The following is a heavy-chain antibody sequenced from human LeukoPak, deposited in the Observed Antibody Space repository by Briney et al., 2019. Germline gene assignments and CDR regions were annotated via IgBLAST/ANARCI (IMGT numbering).Heavy chain of an antibody. D-gene: IGHD1-26*01. CDR3: ARHASSGSSFDY. Sequence: SETLSLTCTVSGGSISSYYWSWIRQPPGKGLEWIGYIYYSGSTNYNPSLKSRVTISVDTSKNQFSLKLSSVTAADTAVYYCARHASSGSSFDYWGQGTLVTVSS. V-gene: IGHV4-59*08. J-gene: IGHJ4*02. CDR2: IYYSGST. CDR1: GGSISSYY.